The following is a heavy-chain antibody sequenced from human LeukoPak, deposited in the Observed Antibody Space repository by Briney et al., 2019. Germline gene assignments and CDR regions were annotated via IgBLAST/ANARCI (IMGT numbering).Heavy chain of an antibody. CDR3: AKRIQSAMATGY. CDR2: INGSGGST. CDR1: GFTFSSYA. J-gene: IGHJ4*02. Sequence: GGSLRLSCAASGFTFSSYAMSWVRQAPGKGLEWVSDINGSGGSTYYADSVKGRFTISRDNSKNTLYLQMNGLRAEDTAVHYCAKRIQSAMATGYWGQGTLVTVSS. D-gene: IGHD5-18*01. V-gene: IGHV3-23*01.